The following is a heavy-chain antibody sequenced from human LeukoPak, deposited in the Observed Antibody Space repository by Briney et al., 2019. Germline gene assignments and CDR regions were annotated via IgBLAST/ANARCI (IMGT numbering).Heavy chain of an antibody. J-gene: IGHJ5*02. V-gene: IGHV3-7*01. CDR3: AREAGATNL. CDR1: GFTLSSYW. CDR2: IKQDGSEK. D-gene: IGHD1-26*01. Sequence: GGSLRLSCAASGFTLSSYWMSWVRQAPEKGLEWVADIKQDGSEKYYVDSVKGRFTISRDNAKNLLYLQMKSQRVEDTAVYYCAREAGATNLWGQGTLVTVSS.